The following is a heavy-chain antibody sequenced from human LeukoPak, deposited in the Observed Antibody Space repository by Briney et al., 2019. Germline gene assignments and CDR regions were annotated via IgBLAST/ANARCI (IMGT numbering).Heavy chain of an antibody. V-gene: IGHV4-59*08. CDR2: IYYSGST. J-gene: IGHJ4*02. Sequence: PQTLSPTCTVSGGSISSYYWSWIRQPPGKGLEGIGYIYYSGSTNYNPSLKSRVTISVDTSKNQFSLKLSSVTAADTAVYYCARLAQGGFTYYFDYWGQGTLVAVSS. CDR1: GGSISSYY. CDR3: ARLAQGGFTYYFDY. D-gene: IGHD3-16*01.